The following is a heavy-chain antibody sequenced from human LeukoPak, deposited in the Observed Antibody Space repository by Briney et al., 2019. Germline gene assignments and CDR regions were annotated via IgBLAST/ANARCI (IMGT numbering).Heavy chain of an antibody. CDR3: ARTSYEQMPHFDY. J-gene: IGHJ4*02. CDR1: GYIFTSYY. V-gene: IGHV1-46*01. Sequence: GASVKVSCKASGYIFTSYYMHWVRQAPGQGLEWMGIINPSGGDTTYAQKFQGRLSMTRDMSTSTVYMELSSLRSEDTAVYYCARTSYEQMPHFDYWGQGTLVTVSS. CDR2: INPSGGDT. D-gene: IGHD3-16*01.